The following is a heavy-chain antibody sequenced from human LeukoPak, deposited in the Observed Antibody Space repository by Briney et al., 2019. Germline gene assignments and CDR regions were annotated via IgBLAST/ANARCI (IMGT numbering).Heavy chain of an antibody. CDR2: INHSGST. CDR3: ARGGFYCGGDCYVDY. Sequence: SEALSLPFAFHGWSFSPFYWSLIRPPPGKGLEWIGEINHSGSTNYNPSLKSRVTISVDTSKNQFSLRLSSVTAADTAVYYCARGGFYCGGDCYVDYWGQGTLVTVSS. D-gene: IGHD2-21*02. V-gene: IGHV4-34*01. CDR1: GWSFSPFY. J-gene: IGHJ4*02.